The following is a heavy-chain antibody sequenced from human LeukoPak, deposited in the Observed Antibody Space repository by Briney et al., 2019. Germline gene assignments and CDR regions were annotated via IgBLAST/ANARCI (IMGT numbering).Heavy chain of an antibody. CDR1: GYTFTGYY. CDR2: INPNSGGT. CDR3: ARDDLGSGYLM. D-gene: IGHD3-22*01. J-gene: IGHJ4*02. Sequence: ASVKVSCKASGYTFTGYYMHWVRQAPGQGLERMGRINPNSGGTNYAQKFQGRVTMTRDTSISTAYMELSRLRSDDTAVYYCARDDLGSGYLMWGQGTLVTVSS. V-gene: IGHV1-2*06.